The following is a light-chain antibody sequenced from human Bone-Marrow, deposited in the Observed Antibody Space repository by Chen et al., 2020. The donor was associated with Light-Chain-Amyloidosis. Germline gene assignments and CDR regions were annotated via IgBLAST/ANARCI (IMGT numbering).Light chain of an antibody. Sequence: SYVLTQPPSVSVAPGQTDTIACGGNNIGPTSVHWYQQTPGQAPLLVVYDDSDRPSGIPERLSGSNSGNTATMTISRVEAGDEADYYCQVWDRSRDRPVFGGGTKLTVL. CDR2: DDS. V-gene: IGLV3-21*02. CDR3: QVWDRSRDRPV. J-gene: IGLJ3*02. CDR1: NIGPTS.